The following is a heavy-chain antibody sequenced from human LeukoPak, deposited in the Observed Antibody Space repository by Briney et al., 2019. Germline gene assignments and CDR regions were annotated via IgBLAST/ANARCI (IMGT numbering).Heavy chain of an antibody. CDR3: AREKPLPPLTEEFDY. Sequence: GGSLRLSCAASGFTFSSYSMNWVRQAPGKGLEWVSSISSSSSYIYYADSVKGRFTISRDNAKNSLYLQMNSLRAEDTAVYYCAREKPLPPLTEEFDYWGQGTLVTVSS. CDR1: GFTFSSYS. V-gene: IGHV3-21*01. D-gene: IGHD3-16*01. CDR2: ISSSSSYI. J-gene: IGHJ4*02.